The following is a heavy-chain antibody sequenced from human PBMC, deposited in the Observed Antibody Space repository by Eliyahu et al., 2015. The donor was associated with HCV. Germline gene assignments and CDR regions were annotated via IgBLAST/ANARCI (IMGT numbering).Heavy chain of an antibody. D-gene: IGHD3-22*01. V-gene: IGHV4-34*01. Sequence: QVQLQQWGAGLLKPSETLSLTCAVYGGSFXGYYWSWIRQPPGKGLEWIGEINHSGSTNYNPSLKSRVTISVDTSKNQFSLKLSSVTAADTAVYYCARGSGRSYYDSSGWIDYWGQGTLVTVSS. CDR2: INHSGST. CDR3: ARGSGRSYYDSSGWIDY. J-gene: IGHJ4*02. CDR1: GGSFXGYY.